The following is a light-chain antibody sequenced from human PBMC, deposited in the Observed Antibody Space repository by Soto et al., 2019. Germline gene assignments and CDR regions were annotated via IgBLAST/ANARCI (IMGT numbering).Light chain of an antibody. CDR2: AAS. CDR1: QTIIGY. V-gene: IGKV1-39*01. CDR3: QQSYTTPRT. Sequence: SAVSTPIRASVPITCRASQTIIGYLNWYQQEPGKAPRLLINAASNLQSGVPSRFRGSGSETDFTLTITSLQPEDFATYYCQQSYTTPRTFGQGTKVDIK. J-gene: IGKJ1*01.